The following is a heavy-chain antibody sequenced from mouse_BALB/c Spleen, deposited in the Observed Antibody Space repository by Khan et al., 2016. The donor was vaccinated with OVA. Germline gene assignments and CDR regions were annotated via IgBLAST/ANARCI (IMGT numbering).Heavy chain of an antibody. V-gene: IGHV2-6*02. D-gene: IGHD2-3*01. CDR3: ARWFDGYSSLYAMDY. J-gene: IGHJ4*01. CDR1: GFSLTSYG. CDR2: IWSDGST. Sequence: QVQLKESRPGLVAPSQSLSITCTVSGFSLTSYGIHWVRQPPGKGLEWLVVIWSDGSTNYNSVLKSRLSISKDNSKSQVFLKMNSLHTDDTAIYYCARWFDGYSSLYAMDYWGQGTSVTVSS.